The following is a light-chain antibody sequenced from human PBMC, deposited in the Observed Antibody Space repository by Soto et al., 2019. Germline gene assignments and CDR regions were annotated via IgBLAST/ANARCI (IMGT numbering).Light chain of an antibody. V-gene: IGKV3-20*01. J-gene: IGKJ1*01. Sequence: EIVLTQSPGTLSLSPGERATLSCRASQSVGSSYLTWYQHKPGQAPRLLIYGASNRATGIPDRFSGSGSGTYFTLTISRLEPEDFAVYYCHHYGSSWTFGQGTKVDIK. CDR3: HHYGSSWT. CDR1: QSVGSSY. CDR2: GAS.